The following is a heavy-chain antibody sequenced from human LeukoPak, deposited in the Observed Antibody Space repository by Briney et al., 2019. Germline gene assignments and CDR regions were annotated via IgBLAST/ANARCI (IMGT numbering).Heavy chain of an antibody. Sequence: SETLSLTCTVSGGSISSYYWSWIRQPPGKGLEWIGYIYYSEGTNYNPSLRSRVTISLDTSKNQFSLKLSSVTAADTAVYYRAKNGRAFDIWGQGTMVTVSS. CDR3: AKNGRAFDI. V-gene: IGHV4-59*01. D-gene: IGHD2-8*01. J-gene: IGHJ3*02. CDR2: IYYSEGT. CDR1: GGSISSYY.